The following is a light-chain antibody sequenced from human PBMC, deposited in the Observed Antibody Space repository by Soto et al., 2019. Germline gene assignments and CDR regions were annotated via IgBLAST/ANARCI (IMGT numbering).Light chain of an antibody. Sequence: QSALTQPASVSGSPGQSITISCTGTSSDVGGYNYVSWFQQHPGKAPKLMIYEVSNRPSGVSLRFSGSKSGNTASLTISGLQPEDEADFYCTSFTNTNTWVFGGGTKLTVL. V-gene: IGLV2-14*01. CDR3: TSFTNTNTWV. J-gene: IGLJ3*02. CDR2: EVS. CDR1: SSDVGGYNY.